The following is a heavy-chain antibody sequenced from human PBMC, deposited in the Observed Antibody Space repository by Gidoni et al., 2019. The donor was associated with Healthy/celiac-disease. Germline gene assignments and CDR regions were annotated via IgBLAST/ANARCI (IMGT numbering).Heavy chain of an antibody. V-gene: IGHV1-18*04. Sequence: QVQLVQSGAEVKKPGASVKVSCKASGYTFTSYGTSWVRQAPGQGLEWMGWISAYNGNTNDAQKLQGRVTMTTDTSTSTAYMELRSLRSDDTAVYYCARSGYCTNGVCLTNPGFDYWGQGTLVTVSS. J-gene: IGHJ4*02. D-gene: IGHD2-8*01. CDR2: ISAYNGNT. CDR1: GYTFTSYG. CDR3: ARSGYCTNGVCLTNPGFDY.